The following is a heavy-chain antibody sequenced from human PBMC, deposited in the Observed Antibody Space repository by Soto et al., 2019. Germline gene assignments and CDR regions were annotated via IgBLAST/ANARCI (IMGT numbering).Heavy chain of an antibody. CDR3: ARQGFGELHGLVDV. D-gene: IGHD3-10*01. J-gene: IGHJ6*02. CDR2: MGYNGFT. Sequence: QVQLQESGPGLVKPSETLSLTCTISGGPMNNYYCSWFRQPRGQGLEWIGYMGYNGFTRYNPSLRXXVTXSLDTATSQFSLNLSSVTAADTALYYCARQGFGELHGLVDVWGQGITVTVSS. CDR1: GGPMNNYY. V-gene: IGHV4-59*08.